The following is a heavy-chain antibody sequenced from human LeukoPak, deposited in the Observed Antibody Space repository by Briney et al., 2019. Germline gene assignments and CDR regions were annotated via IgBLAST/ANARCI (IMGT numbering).Heavy chain of an antibody. Sequence: PSETLSLTCTVSGGSISSSSYYWGWIRQPPGKGLEWIGSIHYSGSTYYNPSLKSRVTISVDTSKNQFSLKLSSVSAADTAVYYCARPGIAVAGPSRDYWGQGTLVTVSS. D-gene: IGHD6-19*01. V-gene: IGHV4-39*01. CDR1: GGSISSSSYY. CDR3: ARPGIAVAGPSRDY. CDR2: IHYSGST. J-gene: IGHJ4*02.